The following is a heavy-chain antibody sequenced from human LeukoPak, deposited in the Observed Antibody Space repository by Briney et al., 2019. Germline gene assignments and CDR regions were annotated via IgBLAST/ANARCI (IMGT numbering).Heavy chain of an antibody. CDR3: TTDTLAVAVNY. D-gene: IGHD6-19*01. J-gene: IGHJ4*02. CDR2: IKSKTDGGTT. Sequence: GGSLRLSCAYSAFNSTDYGMDWVRQAPGKGLEWVGRIKSKTDGGTTDYAAPVKGRFTISRDDSKNTLYLQMNSLKTEDTAVYYCTTDTLAVAVNYWGQGTLVTVSS. V-gene: IGHV3-15*01. CDR1: AFNSTDYG.